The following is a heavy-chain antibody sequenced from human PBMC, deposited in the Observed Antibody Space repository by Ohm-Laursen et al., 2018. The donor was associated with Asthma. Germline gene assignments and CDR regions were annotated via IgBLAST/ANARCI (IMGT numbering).Heavy chain of an antibody. CDR1: GYTFTGYY. Sequence: SVNVSCKVSGYTFTGYYMHWVRQAPGQGLEWMGRINPNRGGTNYAQKFQGRVTMTRDTSISTAYMELSRLRSDDTAVYYCATGYYCYCGIDVWGQGTTVTVSS. CDR3: ATGYYCYCGIDV. CDR2: INPNRGGT. V-gene: IGHV1-2*06. J-gene: IGHJ6*02.